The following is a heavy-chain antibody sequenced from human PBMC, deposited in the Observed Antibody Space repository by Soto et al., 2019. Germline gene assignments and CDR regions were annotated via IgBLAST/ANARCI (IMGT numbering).Heavy chain of an antibody. J-gene: IGHJ6*02. V-gene: IGHV4-4*02. CDR2: IYHSGST. CDR1: GGSISSSNW. Sequence: QVRLQESGPGLVKPSGTLSLTCAVSGGSISSSNWWSWVRQPPWMGLEWIGEIYHSGSTNYNPSLKSRVTISVDKSKNQFSLKLSSVTAADTAVYYCARVSGSYYSGMDVWGQGTPVTVSS. CDR3: ARVSGSYYSGMDV. D-gene: IGHD1-26*01.